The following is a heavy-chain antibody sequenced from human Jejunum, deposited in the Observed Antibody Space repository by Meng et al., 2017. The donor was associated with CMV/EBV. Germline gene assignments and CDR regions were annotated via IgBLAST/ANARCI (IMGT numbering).Heavy chain of an antibody. J-gene: IGHJ5*01. D-gene: IGHD6-13*01. CDR2: IYWDDDK. Sequence: FSIATSGVGVGWIRQAPGKALEWLVFIYWDDDKRYNPSLKNRLTITKDTTQNEVVLTMTDMDPADTATYYCAHRMAYSSSWNSGWFDSWGQGTLVTVSS. CDR1: FSIATSGVG. V-gene: IGHV2-5*02. CDR3: AHRMAYSSSWNSGWFDS.